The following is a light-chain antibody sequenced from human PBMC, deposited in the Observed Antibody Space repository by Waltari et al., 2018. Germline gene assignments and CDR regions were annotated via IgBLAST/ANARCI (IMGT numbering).Light chain of an antibody. V-gene: IGLV2-14*01. CDR2: EVS. Sequence: QSALTQPASVSGSPGQSITISCTGTSRDVGGYNYVSWYQQHPGKAPKLMSYEVSNRPSGLSNRFSGSKSGNTASLTISGLQAEDEADYYCSSYTTSSTVVFGGGTKLTVL. J-gene: IGLJ3*02. CDR1: SRDVGGYNY. CDR3: SSYTTSSTVV.